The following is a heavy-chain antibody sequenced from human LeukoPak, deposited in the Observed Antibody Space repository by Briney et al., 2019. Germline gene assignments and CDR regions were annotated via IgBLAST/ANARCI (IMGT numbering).Heavy chain of an antibody. D-gene: IGHD3-10*01. Sequence: GGSLRLSCAASGFTFSSYGMHWVRQAPGKGLEWVAVISYDGSNKYYADSVKGRFTISRDNSKNTLYLQMNSLRAEDTAVYYCAKDGSGDAFDIWGQGTMVTVSS. J-gene: IGHJ3*02. V-gene: IGHV3-30*18. CDR2: ISYDGSNK. CDR3: AKDGSGDAFDI. CDR1: GFTFSSYG.